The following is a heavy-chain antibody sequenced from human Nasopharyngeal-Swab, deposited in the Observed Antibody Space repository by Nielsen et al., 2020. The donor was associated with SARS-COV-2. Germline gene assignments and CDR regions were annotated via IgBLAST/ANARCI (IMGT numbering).Heavy chain of an antibody. CDR3: ARDPIYSSMRNVLDY. J-gene: IGHJ4*02. CDR1: GFTFTGYS. D-gene: IGHD3-10*01. CDR2: INGGSNYI. Sequence: GESLKISCAASGFTFTGYSMNWVRQAPGKGPEWVSSINGGSNYIYYADSLKGRFTISRDNAKNSLYLQMNSLRAEDTAVYYCARDPIYSSMRNVLDYWGQGTLVTVSS. V-gene: IGHV3-21*01.